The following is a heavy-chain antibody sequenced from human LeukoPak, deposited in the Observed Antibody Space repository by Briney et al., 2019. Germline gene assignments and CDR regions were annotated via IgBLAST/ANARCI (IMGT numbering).Heavy chain of an antibody. V-gene: IGHV3-21*01. CDR1: GFSISNYG. CDR2: ISSGSTYI. D-gene: IGHD3-10*01. J-gene: IGHJ4*02. CDR3: ASVPGETKKRAIDY. Sequence: GGSLRLSCAASGFSISNYGINWVRQAPGKGPEWVSGISSGSTYIYYADSVKGRFTISRDNAKNSADLEMNSLRAEDTAVYYCASVPGETKKRAIDYWGRGTLVTVSS.